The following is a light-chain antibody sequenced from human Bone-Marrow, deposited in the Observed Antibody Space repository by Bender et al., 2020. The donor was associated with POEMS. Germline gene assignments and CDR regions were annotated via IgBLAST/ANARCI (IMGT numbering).Light chain of an antibody. Sequence: QSALTQPASVSGSPGQSITISCTGTSSNFGSYSLVSWYQQLPGKVPKLMIYEATKRPSGVPARVSGSKSGTSASLAISDIQSEDEGDYYCSSWDDSLSGWVFGGGTKLTVL. V-gene: IGLV2-23*01. CDR2: EAT. J-gene: IGLJ3*02. CDR1: SSNFGSYSL. CDR3: SSWDDSLSGWV.